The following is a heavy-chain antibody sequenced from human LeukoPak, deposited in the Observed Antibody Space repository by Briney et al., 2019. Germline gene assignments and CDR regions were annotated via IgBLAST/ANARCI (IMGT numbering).Heavy chain of an antibody. D-gene: IGHD5-18*01. J-gene: IGHJ2*01. V-gene: IGHV3-30*18. CDR3: AKDADTATIIYWYFDL. CDR2: ISDDGRNK. Sequence: PGGSLRLSCAASGFXFRNYGMHWVRQAPGKGLEWVAVISDDGRNKYYADSVRGRFTISRDNSKNMLYLQMNNLRPEDTAVYHCAKDADTATIIYWYFDLWGRGTLVTVSS. CDR1: GFXFRNYG.